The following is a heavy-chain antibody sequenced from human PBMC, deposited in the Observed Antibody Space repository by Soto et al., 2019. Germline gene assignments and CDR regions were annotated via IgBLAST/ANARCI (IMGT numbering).Heavy chain of an antibody. J-gene: IGHJ4*02. V-gene: IGHV3-30*18. CDR1: GFSFSTYG. CDR3: AKLQGVGALPSGPSYFFDY. CDR2: ISPDGRST. Sequence: QVQLVESGGGVVQPGRSLRVSCAASGFSFSTYGMDWVRQAPGKGLEWVAVISPDGRSTYYADSVKGRFTISRDNSKNTLFLQMDSLRLEDTAGYFCAKLQGVGALPSGPSYFFDYWGQGSLVTVSS. D-gene: IGHD3-10*01.